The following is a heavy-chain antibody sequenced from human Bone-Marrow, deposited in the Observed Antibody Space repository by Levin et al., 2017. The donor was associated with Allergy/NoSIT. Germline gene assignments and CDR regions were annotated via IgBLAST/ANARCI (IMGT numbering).Heavy chain of an antibody. Sequence: GGSLRLSCAASGFIFGHFWMTWVRQAPGKGLEWVANIRQDGSDKYYVDSIKGRFTISRDRATDSVYLEMNDLRVEDTGVYYCARASLTTVVTDYFYYGMDRWGQGTTVIVSS. CDR2: IRQDGSDK. CDR3: ARASLTTVVTDYFYYGMDR. D-gene: IGHD4-23*01. CDR1: GFIFGHFW. V-gene: IGHV3-7*01. J-gene: IGHJ6*02.